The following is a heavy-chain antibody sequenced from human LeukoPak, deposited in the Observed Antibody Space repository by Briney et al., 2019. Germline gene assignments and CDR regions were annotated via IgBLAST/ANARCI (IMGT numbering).Heavy chain of an antibody. CDR2: ISYDGSNK. CDR1: GFTFSSYG. CDR3: AKEFPAAQVYCSGGSCYHNWFDP. V-gene: IGHV3-30*18. D-gene: IGHD2-15*01. J-gene: IGHJ5*02. Sequence: GGSLRLSCAASGFTFSSYGMHWVRQAPGKGLEWVAVISYDGSNKYYADSVKGRFTISRDNSKNTLYLQMNSLRAEDTAVYYCAKEFPAAQVYCSGGSCYHNWFDPWGQGTLVTVSS.